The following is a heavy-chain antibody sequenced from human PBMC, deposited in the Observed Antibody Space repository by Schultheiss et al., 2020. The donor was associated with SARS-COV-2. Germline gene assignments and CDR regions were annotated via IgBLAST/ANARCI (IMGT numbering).Heavy chain of an antibody. CDR2: IYDSGTT. V-gene: IGHV4-59*01. J-gene: IGHJ4*02. CDR1: GGSISSYY. CDR3: ATQYRAGRYFDY. D-gene: IGHD5-12*01. Sequence: SQTLSLTCSVSGGSISSYYWNWIRQPPGKGLEWVGYIYDSGTTNYNPSLKSRVTISVDTSKNQFSLKVRSVTAADTAVYYCATQYRAGRYFDYWGQGSLVTVSS.